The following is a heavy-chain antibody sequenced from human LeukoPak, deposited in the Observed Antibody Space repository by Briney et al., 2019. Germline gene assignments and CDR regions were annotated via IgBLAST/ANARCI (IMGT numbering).Heavy chain of an antibody. CDR1: GFTFSGSA. CDR2: IRSKANSYAT. D-gene: IGHD3-22*01. CDR3: TPLHDSKADSAPFDY. J-gene: IGHJ4*02. V-gene: IGHV3-73*01. Sequence: GGSLRLSCAASGFTFSGSAMHWVRQASGKGLEWVGRIRSKANSYATAYVASVKGRFTISRDDSKNTAYLQMNSLKTEDTAVYYCTPLHDSKADSAPFDYWGQGTLVTVSS.